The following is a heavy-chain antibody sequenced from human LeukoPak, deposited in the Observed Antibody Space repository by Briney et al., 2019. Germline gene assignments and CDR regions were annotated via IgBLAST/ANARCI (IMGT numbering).Heavy chain of an antibody. Sequence: GGSLRLSCAASGFTFSSYSVNWVRQAPGKGLEWVSSISSSSSYIYYADSVKGRFTISRDNAKNSLYLQMNSLRAEDTAVYYCASGGQGTFDYWGQGTLVTVSS. V-gene: IGHV3-21*01. CDR1: GFTFSSYS. CDR2: ISSSSSYI. D-gene: IGHD1-1*01. CDR3: ASGGQGTFDY. J-gene: IGHJ4*02.